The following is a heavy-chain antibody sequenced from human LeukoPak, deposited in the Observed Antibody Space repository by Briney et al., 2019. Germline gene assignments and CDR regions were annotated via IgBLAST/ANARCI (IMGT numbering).Heavy chain of an antibody. Sequence: SVKVSCKAFGGTFSSYAISWVRQAPGQGLEWMGRIIPILGIANYAQKFQGRVTITADKSTSTAYMELSSLRSEDTAVYYCARKCYSLGAFDIWGQGTMVTVSS. CDR1: GGTFSSYA. D-gene: IGHD2-15*01. CDR3: ARKCYSLGAFDI. J-gene: IGHJ3*02. V-gene: IGHV1-69*04. CDR2: IIPILGIA.